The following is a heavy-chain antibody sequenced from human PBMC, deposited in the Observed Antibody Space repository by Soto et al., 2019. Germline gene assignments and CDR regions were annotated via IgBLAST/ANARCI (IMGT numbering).Heavy chain of an antibody. CDR1: GFAFSRYA. V-gene: IGHV3-23*01. J-gene: IGHJ6*02. Sequence: PGGSLRLSCAASGFAFSRYAMSWVRQAPGKGLEWVSGITGGVDTTYYADSVKGRFTISRDDSKYALHLLMNSLRAEDTAVYYCAKDRGGSYGYGLDVWGQGTRVTVSS. CDR2: ITGGVDTT. CDR3: AKDRGGSYGYGLDV. D-gene: IGHD1-26*01.